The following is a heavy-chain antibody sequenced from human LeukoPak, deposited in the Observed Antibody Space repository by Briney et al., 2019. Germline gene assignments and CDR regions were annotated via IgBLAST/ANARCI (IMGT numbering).Heavy chain of an antibody. Sequence: PSETLSLTCVVYGGSLSGYYWSWIRQPPGKGLEWIGEINHSGSTNYNPSLKSRVTIPVDTSKNQFSLKLSSVTAADTAVYYCARGTGYYDFWSGYYTASPVYFDYWGQGTLVTVSS. V-gene: IGHV4-34*01. CDR2: INHSGST. CDR3: ARGTGYYDFWSGYYTASPVYFDY. J-gene: IGHJ4*02. D-gene: IGHD3-3*01. CDR1: GGSLSGYY.